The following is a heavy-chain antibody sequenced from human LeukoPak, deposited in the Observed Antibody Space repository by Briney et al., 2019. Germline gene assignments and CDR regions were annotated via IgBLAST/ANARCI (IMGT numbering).Heavy chain of an antibody. V-gene: IGHV3-7*01. D-gene: IGHD1-26*01. CDR1: GFTFTNFW. CDR3: ARAGYSGSYT. Sequence: GESLTLSCAASGFTFTNFWMSWVRQAPGKGLEWVANIMEDGTKTNYVDSVKGRFTISRDNAKTSLYLHMNSLRAEDTAVYYCARAGYSGSYTWGQGTLVTVSS. CDR2: IMEDGTKT. J-gene: IGHJ4*02.